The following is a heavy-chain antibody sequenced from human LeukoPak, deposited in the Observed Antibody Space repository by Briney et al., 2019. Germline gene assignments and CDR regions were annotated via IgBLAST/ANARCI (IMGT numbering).Heavy chain of an antibody. CDR1: GFIFSDYS. J-gene: IGHJ3*01. CDR3: ARQAVARPFDL. CDR2: ISSSSAYI. Sequence: GGSLRLSCVASGFIFSDYSMDWVRQAPGKGLEWVSSISSSSAYIFYSDSVKGRFTISRDNAQSTLYLQMNSLRAEDTAVYYCARQAVARPFDLWGQGTMVAVSS. V-gene: IGHV3-21*06.